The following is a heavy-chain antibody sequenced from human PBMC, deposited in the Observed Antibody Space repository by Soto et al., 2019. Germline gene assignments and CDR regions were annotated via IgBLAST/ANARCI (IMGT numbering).Heavy chain of an antibody. V-gene: IGHV3-21*01. CDR3: AKVGYYYDTSGFCPPAYFQH. CDR1: GFTFSSYS. CDR2: ISTSSSYI. J-gene: IGHJ1*01. D-gene: IGHD3-22*01. Sequence: GGSLRLSCAASGFTFSSYSMNWVRQAPGKGLEWVSSISTSSSYIYYADSVKGRFTISRDNAKNSLYLQMNSLRAEDTAVYYCAKVGYYYDTSGFCPPAYFQHWGQGTLVTVSS.